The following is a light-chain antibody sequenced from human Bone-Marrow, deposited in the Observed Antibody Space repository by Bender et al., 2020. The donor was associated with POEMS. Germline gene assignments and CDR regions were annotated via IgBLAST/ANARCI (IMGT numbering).Light chain of an antibody. CDR1: IGAYNY. J-gene: IGLJ2*01. CDR3: QSADNSVTDVL. V-gene: IGLV3-25*03. CDR2: KDS. Sequence: LTQPASVSGSPGQSITISCTGTRSDIGAYNYVSWYQQKPGQAPVLVIYKDSERPSGIPERFSGSSSGTTVTLTISGVQAEDEADYYCQSADNSVTDVLFGGGTKLTVL.